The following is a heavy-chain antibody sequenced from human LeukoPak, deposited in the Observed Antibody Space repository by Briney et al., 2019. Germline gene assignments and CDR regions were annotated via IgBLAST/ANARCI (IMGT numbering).Heavy chain of an antibody. CDR2: TYYMSKRYN. CDR3: ARDQSWTTGFDI. D-gene: IGHD2-8*02. V-gene: IGHV6-1*01. Sequence: SQTLSLTCAISGDSVSSNRATWNWIRQSPSRGLEWLGRTYYMSKRYNDYAVSVKSRIIINPDTSKNQFSLQLNSVTPEDTAVYFCARDQSWTTGFDIWGQGTMVTVSS. J-gene: IGHJ3*02. CDR1: GDSVSSNRAT.